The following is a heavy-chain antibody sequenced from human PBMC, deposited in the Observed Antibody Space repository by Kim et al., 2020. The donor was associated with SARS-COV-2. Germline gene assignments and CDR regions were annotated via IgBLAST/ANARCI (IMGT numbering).Heavy chain of an antibody. Sequence: GGSLRLSCAASGFTFSSYGMHWVRQAPGKGLEWVAVIWYDGSNKYYADSVKGRFTISRDNSKNTLYLQMNSLRAEDTAVYYCAREFRGLVPYYYDSSGPDWFDPWGQGTLVTVSS. J-gene: IGHJ5*02. CDR3: AREFRGLVPYYYDSSGPDWFDP. CDR2: IWYDGSNK. CDR1: GFTFSSYG. V-gene: IGHV3-33*01. D-gene: IGHD3-22*01.